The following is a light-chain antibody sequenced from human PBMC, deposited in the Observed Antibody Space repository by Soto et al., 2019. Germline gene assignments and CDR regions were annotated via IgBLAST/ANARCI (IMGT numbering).Light chain of an antibody. CDR1: QSISSW. J-gene: IGKJ5*01. Sequence: TQSPSTLSASVGDRVTITCRASQSISSWLAWYQQKPGQAPRLLIYTASSRATGIPDRFSGSGSGTDFSLTISRLEPEDFAVYYCQQYRSSPITFGQGTRLEIK. V-gene: IGKV3-20*01. CDR3: QQYRSSPIT. CDR2: TAS.